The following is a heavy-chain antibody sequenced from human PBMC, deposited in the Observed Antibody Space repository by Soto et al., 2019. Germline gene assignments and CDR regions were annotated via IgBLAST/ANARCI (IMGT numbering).Heavy chain of an antibody. Sequence: QVQLQESGPGLVKPSQTLSLTCTVSGGSISSGDYYWSWIRQPPGKGLEWIGYIYYSGSIYYNPSLKTRVIISVDTAKNQFSQKLSSVTAADTAVYYCARDVYKGPFDYWGQGTLVTVSS. D-gene: IGHD1-20*01. CDR3: ARDVYKGPFDY. V-gene: IGHV4-30-4*01. J-gene: IGHJ4*02. CDR2: IYYSGSI. CDR1: GGSISSGDYY.